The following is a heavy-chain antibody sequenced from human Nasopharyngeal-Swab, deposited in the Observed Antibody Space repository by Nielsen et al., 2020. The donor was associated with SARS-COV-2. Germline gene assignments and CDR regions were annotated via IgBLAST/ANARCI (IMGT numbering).Heavy chain of an antibody. D-gene: IGHD5-24*01. V-gene: IGHV3-23*01. CDR1: GFTLSSYC. CDR2: IGGSGDST. J-gene: IGHJ6*03. Sequence: GESLKISCAASGFTLSSYCMTWVRQAPGKGLEWVSSIGGSGDSTFYADSVKGRFTISRDRSKNTLYLQMNSLRVEDTAVYYCAKNTIMVDTYSYYMDVWGKGATVTVSS. CDR3: AKNTIMVDTYSYYMDV.